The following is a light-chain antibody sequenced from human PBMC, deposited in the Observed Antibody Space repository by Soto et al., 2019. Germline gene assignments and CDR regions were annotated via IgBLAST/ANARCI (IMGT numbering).Light chain of an antibody. V-gene: IGKV3-20*01. CDR2: GAS. CDR1: QIITSSY. CDR3: QQYGSSPQT. J-gene: IGKJ1*01. Sequence: EIVLTQSPGTLSLSPGERATLSCRASQIITSSYLAWYQQKPGQAPRLLIYGASTRATGIPDRFSGSGSGTDFTLTISRLEPEDFAAYYCQQYGSSPQTFGQGTKVETK.